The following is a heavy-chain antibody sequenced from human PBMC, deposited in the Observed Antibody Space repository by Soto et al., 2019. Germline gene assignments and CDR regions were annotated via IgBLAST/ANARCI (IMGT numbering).Heavy chain of an antibody. D-gene: IGHD2-21*01. CDR3: ARGHIPVYGPVPDYFDS. J-gene: IGHJ4*02. CDR2: VSHSGST. V-gene: IGHV4-34*02. Sequence: QVHLQQWGAGLLKPSETLSLTCGVYGGSLRGSYWSWIRQPPGKALEWLGKVSHSGSTTFNPSLRSRVSVSVDTTDNQFALKLTSVTAADTAVYYCARGHIPVYGPVPDYFDSWCQSTLVTVSS. CDR1: GGSLRGSY.